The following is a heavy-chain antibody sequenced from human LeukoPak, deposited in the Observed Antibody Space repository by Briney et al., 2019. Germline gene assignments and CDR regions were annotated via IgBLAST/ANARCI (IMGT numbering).Heavy chain of an antibody. CDR3: AREGNQISTGYPRNFDH. CDR2: ISDTEYT. J-gene: IGHJ4*02. V-gene: IGHV4-61*08. CDR1: GASITEADFY. D-gene: IGHD3-9*01. Sequence: SETLSLTCSISGASITEADFYWSWIRQSPGKGLEWIGYISDTEYTFYNPSVRSRVTISLDTSKNQFSLELTSVTPADTALYYCAREGNQISTGYPRNFDHWGQGILVTVSS.